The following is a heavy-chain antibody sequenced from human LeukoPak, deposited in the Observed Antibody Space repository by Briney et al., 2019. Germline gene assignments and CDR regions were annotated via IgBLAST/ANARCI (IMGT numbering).Heavy chain of an antibody. CDR2: ISGSGGST. CDR1: GFTFSSYA. J-gene: IGHJ4*02. Sequence: SGGSLRLSCAASGFTFSSYAMSWVRQAPGKGLEWVSAISGSGGSTYYADSVKGRFTISRDNSKNALYLQMNSLRAEDTAVYYCAKDQKDYGGNSEDSDYWGQGTLVTVSS. V-gene: IGHV3-23*01. D-gene: IGHD4-23*01. CDR3: AKDQKDYGGNSEDSDY.